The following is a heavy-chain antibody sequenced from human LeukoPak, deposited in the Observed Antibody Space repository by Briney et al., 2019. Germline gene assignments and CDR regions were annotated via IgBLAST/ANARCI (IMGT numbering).Heavy chain of an antibody. D-gene: IGHD3-22*01. CDR2: IYYSGST. Sequence: SETLSLTCTVSGGSISSYYWSWIRQPPGKGLDWIGYIYYSGSTNYNPSLKSRVTISVDTSKNQFSLKLSSVTAADTAVYYCARDSGVIEGMFDYWGQGTLVTVSS. CDR3: ARDSGVIEGMFDY. J-gene: IGHJ4*02. V-gene: IGHV4-59*01. CDR1: GGSISSYY.